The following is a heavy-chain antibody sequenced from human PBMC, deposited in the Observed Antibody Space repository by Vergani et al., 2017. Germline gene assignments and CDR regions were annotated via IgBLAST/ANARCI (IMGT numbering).Heavy chain of an antibody. Sequence: QVQLQESCPGLVKPSQTLSLTCTVSGGSISSGGYYWSWIRQHPGKGLEWSGYIYYSGSTYYNPSLMSRGTISVDTSKNQFSLKLSSVTAADTAVYYCARDTTIAARGWFDPWGQGTLVTVSA. CDR1: GGSISSGGYY. CDR3: ARDTTIAARGWFDP. D-gene: IGHD6-6*01. CDR2: IYYSGST. J-gene: IGHJ5*02. V-gene: IGHV4-31*03.